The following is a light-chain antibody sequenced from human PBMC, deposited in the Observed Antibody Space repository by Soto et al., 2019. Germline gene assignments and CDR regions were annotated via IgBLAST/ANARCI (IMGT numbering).Light chain of an antibody. J-gene: IGLJ1*01. CDR3: SSYKTSSSYF. CDR2: DVS. CDR1: SSDVGAYNF. V-gene: IGLV2-14*01. Sequence: QSVLTQPASVSGSPGQSITISCTGTSSDVGAYNFVSWYQQHPGKAPKLMIYDVSDRPSGVSNRFSGSKSGNTASLTISGLQAEDEADYYCSSYKTSSSYFFGTGTKVTVL.